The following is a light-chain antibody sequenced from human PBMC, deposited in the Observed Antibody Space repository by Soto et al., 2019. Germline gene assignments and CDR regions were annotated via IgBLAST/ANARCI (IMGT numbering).Light chain of an antibody. CDR2: AAS. CDR3: QQYHSYPYT. J-gene: IGKJ2*01. Sequence: AIRMTQSPSSFSASTGDRVTITCRASQGISSYLAWYQQKPGKAPKLLIYAASTLQSGVPSRFSGSGSGSDVTLTISCLQSEDFATYYCQQYHSYPYTFGQGTKLEIK. V-gene: IGKV1-8*01. CDR1: QGISSY.